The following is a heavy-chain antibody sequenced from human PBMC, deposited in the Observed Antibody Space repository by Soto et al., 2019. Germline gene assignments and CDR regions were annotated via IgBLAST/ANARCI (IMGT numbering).Heavy chain of an antibody. CDR2: IYPGDSDT. D-gene: IGHD5-18*01. CDR3: ARQRWIQLWRAVGAFDI. CDR1: GYSFAGYG. Sequence: PGESQKISSRGAGYSFAGYGVGWVRQIPGKGLEWMGIIYPGDSDTRYSPSFQGQVTISADKSISTAYLQWSSLKASDTAMYYCARQRWIQLWRAVGAFDIWGQGTMVTVSS. J-gene: IGHJ3*02. V-gene: IGHV5-51*01.